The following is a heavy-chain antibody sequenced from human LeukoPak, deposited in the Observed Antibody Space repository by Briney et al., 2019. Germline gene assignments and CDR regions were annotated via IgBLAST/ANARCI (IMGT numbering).Heavy chain of an antibody. V-gene: IGHV4-34*01. Sequence: PSETLSLTCAVYGGSFSGYYWSWIRQPPGKGLEWIGEINHSGSTNYNPSLKSRLTISVDTSKNQFSLKLSSVTAADTAVYYCARESRREGYNPAYYYYYYMDVWGKGTTVTVSS. CDR3: ARESRREGYNPAYYYYYYMDV. J-gene: IGHJ6*03. CDR1: GGSFSGYY. D-gene: IGHD5-24*01. CDR2: INHSGST.